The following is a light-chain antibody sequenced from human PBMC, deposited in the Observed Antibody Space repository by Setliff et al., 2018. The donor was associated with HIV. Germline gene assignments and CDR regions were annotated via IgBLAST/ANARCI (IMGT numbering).Light chain of an antibody. J-gene: IGLJ1*01. CDR2: QAT. CDR1: SNDVGRYDL. Sequence: QSVLTQPASVYGCPGQSITISCTGTSNDVGRYDLVSWYQQHPARAPKLIIYQATRRPEGVSNRFSGSKSGNVASLTISGLQAEDEADYYCCSNTGSNTFVFGTGTKVTVL. CDR3: CSNTGSNTFV. V-gene: IGLV2-23*01.